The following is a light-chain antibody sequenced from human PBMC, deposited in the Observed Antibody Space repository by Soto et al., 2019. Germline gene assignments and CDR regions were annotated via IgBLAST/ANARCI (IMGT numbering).Light chain of an antibody. CDR2: EVT. Sequence: QSVLTQPASVSGSPGQSITISCTGTSSDVGGYYYVSWYQHHPGKAPKLIIYEVTNRPSGVSSRFSGSNSGNTASLIISGLQAEDEAEYYCSSYTSSSAPHVVFGGGTKLTVL. J-gene: IGLJ2*01. CDR3: SSYTSSSAPHVV. V-gene: IGLV2-14*01. CDR1: SSDVGGYYY.